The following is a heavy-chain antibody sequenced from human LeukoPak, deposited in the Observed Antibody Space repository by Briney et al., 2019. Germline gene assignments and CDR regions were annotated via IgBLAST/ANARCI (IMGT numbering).Heavy chain of an antibody. V-gene: IGHV1-2*02. D-gene: IGHD6-6*01. CDR2: INPNSGGT. Sequence: ASVRVSCKASGYTFTGYYMHWVRQAPGQGLEWMGWINPNSGGTNYAQKFQGRVTMTRDTSISTAYMELSRLRSDDTAVYYCASLSSIKYYYYMDVWGKGTTVTVSS. J-gene: IGHJ6*03. CDR1: GYTFTGYY. CDR3: ASLSSIKYYYYMDV.